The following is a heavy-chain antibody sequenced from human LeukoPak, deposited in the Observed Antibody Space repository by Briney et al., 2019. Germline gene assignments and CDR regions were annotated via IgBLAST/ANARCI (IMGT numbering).Heavy chain of an antibody. J-gene: IGHJ2*01. Sequence: GGSLRLSCAASGFTFSDYYMSWIRQAPGKGLEGVSYISSSGSTIYYADSVKGRFTISRDNSKNTLYLQMNSLRAEDTAVYYCAKDSPSGAMVTGYFDLWGRGTLVTVSS. D-gene: IGHD4/OR15-4a*01. CDR3: AKDSPSGAMVTGYFDL. CDR2: ISSSGSTI. CDR1: GFTFSDYY. V-gene: IGHV3-11*01.